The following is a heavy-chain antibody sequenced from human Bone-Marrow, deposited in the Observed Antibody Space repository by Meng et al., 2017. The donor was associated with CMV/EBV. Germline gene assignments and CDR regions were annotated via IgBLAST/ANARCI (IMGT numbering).Heavy chain of an antibody. J-gene: IGHJ4*02. Sequence: SETLSLTCTVSGGSISSSSYYWGWIRQPPGKGLEWIGSIYYSGSTYYNPSLKSRVTISVDTSKNQFSLKLSSVTAADTAVYYCARGNIVVVIAPFDYWGQGKLVPVSS. CDR2: IYYSGST. CDR1: GGSISSSSYY. CDR3: ARGNIVVVIAPFDY. V-gene: IGHV4-39*07. D-gene: IGHD2-21*01.